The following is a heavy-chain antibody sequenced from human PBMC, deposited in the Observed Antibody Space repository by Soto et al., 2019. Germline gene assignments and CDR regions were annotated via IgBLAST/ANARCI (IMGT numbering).Heavy chain of an antibody. V-gene: IGHV4-39*01. J-gene: IGHJ5*02. CDR1: GFSISGSSYY. CDR2: IYYRGST. D-gene: IGHD2-2*01. Sequence: XETLSLTCTVAGFSISGSSYYWGWIRQPPGKGLEWIGSIYYRGSTYYNPSLKSRVTISVDTSKNQFSLKLSSVTAADTAVYYCARLLYSSSTSCYLRWFDLWRQGNLVTVSS. CDR3: ARLLYSSSTSCYLRWFDL.